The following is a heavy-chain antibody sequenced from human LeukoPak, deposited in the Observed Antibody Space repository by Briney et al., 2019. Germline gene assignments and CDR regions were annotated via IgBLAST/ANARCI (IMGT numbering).Heavy chain of an antibody. J-gene: IGHJ6*02. CDR2: ISYDGSNK. V-gene: IGHV3-30-3*01. CDR1: GFTFSSYA. Sequence: GGSLRLSCAASGFTFSSYAMHWVRQAPGKGLEWVAVISYDGSNKYYADSVKGRFTISRDNSKNTLYLQMNSLRAEDTAVYYCARGPMVRGAPLYYYYGMDVWGQGTTVTVSS. D-gene: IGHD3-10*01. CDR3: ARGPMVRGAPLYYYYGMDV.